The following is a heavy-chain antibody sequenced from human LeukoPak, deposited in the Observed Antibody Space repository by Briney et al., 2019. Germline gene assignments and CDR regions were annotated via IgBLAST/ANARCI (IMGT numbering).Heavy chain of an antibody. CDR3: ARFDRDGMDV. CDR2: IYTSGST. D-gene: IGHD3-22*01. V-gene: IGHV4-61*02. CDR1: GGSISSGSYY. Sequence: SETLSLTCTVSGGSISSGSYYWSWIRQPAGKGLEWIGRIYTSGSTNYNPSLKSRVTISVDTSKNQFSLKLSSVTAADTAVYYCARFDRDGMDVWGQGTTVTVSS. J-gene: IGHJ6*02.